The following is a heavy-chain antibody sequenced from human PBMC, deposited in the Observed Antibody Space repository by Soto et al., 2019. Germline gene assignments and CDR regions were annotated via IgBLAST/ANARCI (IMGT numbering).Heavy chain of an antibody. D-gene: IGHD2-21*02. V-gene: IGHV3-30*18. CDR2: ISYDGSNK. J-gene: IGHJ3*02. Sequence: QVQLVESGGGVVQPGRSGRLSCAASGFTFSSYGMHWVRQAPGKGLEWVAIISYDGSNKYYADSVKGRFTISRDNSKNTLYLQMNSLRAEDTAVYYCAKGDCGGDCYSFDAFDIWGQGTLVTVSS. CDR1: GFTFSSYG. CDR3: AKGDCGGDCYSFDAFDI.